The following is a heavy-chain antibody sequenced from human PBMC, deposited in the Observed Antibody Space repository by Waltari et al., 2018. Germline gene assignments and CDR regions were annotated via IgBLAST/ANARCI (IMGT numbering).Heavy chain of an antibody. CDR2: INPSSGGT. D-gene: IGHD3-22*01. CDR3: ALLYYYDSSGGY. Sequence: QVQLVQSGAEVKKPGASVKVSCKASGYTFTGYYMHWVRQAPGQGLEWMGRINPSSGGTNYAQKFQGRVTMTRDTSISTAYMELSRLRSDDTAVYYCALLYYYDSSGGYWGQGTLVTVSS. V-gene: IGHV1-2*06. J-gene: IGHJ4*02. CDR1: GYTFTGYY.